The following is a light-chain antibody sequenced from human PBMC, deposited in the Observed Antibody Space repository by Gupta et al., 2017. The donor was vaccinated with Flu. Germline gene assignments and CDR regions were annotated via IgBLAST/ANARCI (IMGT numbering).Light chain of an antibody. V-gene: IGLV1-44*01. CDR1: SSNIGSNT. Sequence: QSALSHPPSPSRTPGQRVTISCSGGSSNIGSNTVNWYQHVPGTAPQFLIYANNARPSGVPDRFDGSKSGTSASLVISGLQSEDEAHYYCATWDDSLNGAVFGGGTKLTVL. CDR2: ANN. CDR3: ATWDDSLNGAV. J-gene: IGLJ2*01.